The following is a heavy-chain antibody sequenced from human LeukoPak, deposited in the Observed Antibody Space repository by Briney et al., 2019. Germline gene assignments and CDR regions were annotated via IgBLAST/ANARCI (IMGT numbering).Heavy chain of an antibody. D-gene: IGHD3-10*01. Sequence: GSSVKVSCKASGYTFTGYYMHWVRQAPGQGLEWMGWINPNSGGTNYAQKLQGRVTMTRDTSISTAYMELSRLRSDDTAVYYCARDRRGLWFGELFYFDYWGQGTLVTVSS. CDR2: INPNSGGT. J-gene: IGHJ4*02. CDR1: GYTFTGYY. V-gene: IGHV1-2*02. CDR3: ARDRRGLWFGELFYFDY.